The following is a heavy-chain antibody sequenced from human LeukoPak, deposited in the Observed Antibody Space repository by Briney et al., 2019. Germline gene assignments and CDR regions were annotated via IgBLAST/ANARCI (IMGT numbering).Heavy chain of an antibody. V-gene: IGHV3-33*01. J-gene: IGHJ5*02. Sequence: PGGSLGLSCAASGFTFSSYGMHWVRQAPGKGLEWVAVIWYDGSNKYYADSVKGRFPISRDNSKNTLYLQMNSLRAEDTAVYYCARDGIAVAGTGWFDPWGQGTLVTVSS. D-gene: IGHD6-19*01. CDR1: GFTFSSYG. CDR3: ARDGIAVAGTGWFDP. CDR2: IWYDGSNK.